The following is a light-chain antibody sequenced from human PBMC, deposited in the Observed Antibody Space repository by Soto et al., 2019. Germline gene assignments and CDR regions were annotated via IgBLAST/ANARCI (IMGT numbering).Light chain of an antibody. Sequence: EIVLTQSPGTLSLSPGERATLSCRASQSVSSSYLAWYQQKPGQAPRLLIYGASSRATGIPDRFSGSGSGTDFTLNIGRLEPEDFAVYYCQQYDSSPVTFGQGTKVEIK. V-gene: IGKV3-20*01. CDR2: GAS. CDR1: QSVSSSY. J-gene: IGKJ1*01. CDR3: QQYDSSPVT.